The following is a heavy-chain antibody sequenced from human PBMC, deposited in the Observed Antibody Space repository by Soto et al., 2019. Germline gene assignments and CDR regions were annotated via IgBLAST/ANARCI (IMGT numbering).Heavy chain of an antibody. CDR2: ISYDGSNK. J-gene: IGHJ4*02. Sequence: QVQLVESGGGVVQPGRSLRLSCAASGFTFSSYGMHWVCQAPGKGLEWVAVISYDGSNKYYADSVKGRFTISRDNSKNTLYLQMNSLRAEDTAVYYCAKGGIYDYIWGSYRYPVDYWGQGTLVTVSS. V-gene: IGHV3-30*18. CDR1: GFTFSSYG. CDR3: AKGGIYDYIWGSYRYPVDY. D-gene: IGHD3-16*02.